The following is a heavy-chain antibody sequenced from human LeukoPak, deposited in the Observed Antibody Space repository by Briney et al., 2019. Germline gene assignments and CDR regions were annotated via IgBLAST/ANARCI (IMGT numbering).Heavy chain of an antibody. CDR1: GYTFTSYD. V-gene: IGHV1-8*03. CDR3: ARVIITIFGVVDAFDI. D-gene: IGHD3-3*01. Sequence: ASVKVSCKASGYTFTSYDINWVRQATGQGLEWMGWMNPNSGNTGYAQKFRGRVTITRNTSISTAYMELSSLRSEDTAVYYCARVIITIFGVVDAFDIWGQGTMVTVSS. J-gene: IGHJ3*02. CDR2: MNPNSGNT.